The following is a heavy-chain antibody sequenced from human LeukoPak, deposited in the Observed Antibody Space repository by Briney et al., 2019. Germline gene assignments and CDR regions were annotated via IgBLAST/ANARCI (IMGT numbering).Heavy chain of an antibody. CDR3: ARALVGAKSGGD. CDR2: INPSGGST. D-gene: IGHD1-26*01. J-gene: IGHJ4*02. CDR1: GYTFTNYY. V-gene: IGHV1-46*01. Sequence: APVKVSCKASGYTFTNYYMHWVRQAPGQGLEWMGIINPSGGSTSYAQEFQGRVTMTRDTSTSTVYMELSGLRSEDTAVYYCARALVGAKSGGDWGQGTLVTVSS.